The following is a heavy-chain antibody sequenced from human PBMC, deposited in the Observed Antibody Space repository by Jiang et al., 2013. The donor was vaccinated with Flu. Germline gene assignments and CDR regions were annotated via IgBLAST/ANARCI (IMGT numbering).Heavy chain of an antibody. CDR3: ARLVDYYYYGMDV. Sequence: LLKPSETLSLTCTVSGGSISSSSYYWGWIRQPPGKGLEWIGSIYYSGSTYYNPSLKSRVTISVDTSKNQFSLKLSSVTAADTAVYYCARLVDYYYYGMDVWGQGTTVTVSS. CDR2: IYYSGST. V-gene: IGHV4-39*01. D-gene: IGHD6-6*01. CDR1: GGSISSSSYY. J-gene: IGHJ6*02.